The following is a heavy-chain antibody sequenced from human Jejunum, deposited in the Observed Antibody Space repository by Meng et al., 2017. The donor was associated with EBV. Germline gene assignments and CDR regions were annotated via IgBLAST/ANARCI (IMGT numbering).Heavy chain of an antibody. CDR1: GYICSIYA. D-gene: IGHD3-10*01. V-gene: IGHV7-4-1*02. CDR3: ARDWGGDYLDY. CDR2: INTKTGNP. Sequence: QLVQAGSELKKPGASGNVSCKASGYICSIYAMNWVRRAPGQGLTWMGLINTKTGNPTYAQGFTGRFVFSLDTSVGTAYLQISSLKAEDTAVYYCARDWGGDYLDYWGQGTLVTVSS. J-gene: IGHJ4*02.